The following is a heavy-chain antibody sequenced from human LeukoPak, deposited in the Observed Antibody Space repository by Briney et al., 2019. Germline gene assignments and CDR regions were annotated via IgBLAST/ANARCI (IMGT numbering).Heavy chain of an antibody. D-gene: IGHD6-13*01. J-gene: IGHJ3*02. CDR3: ARVLKGSSSWGAFDI. CDR1: GGSISSSNW. Sequence: SETLSLTCAVSGGSISSSNWWSWVRQPPGKGLEWIGEIYHSGSTNYNPSLKSRVTISVDKSKNQFSLKLSSVTAADTAVYYCARVLKGSSSWGAFDIWGQGTMVTVSS. V-gene: IGHV4-4*02. CDR2: IYHSGST.